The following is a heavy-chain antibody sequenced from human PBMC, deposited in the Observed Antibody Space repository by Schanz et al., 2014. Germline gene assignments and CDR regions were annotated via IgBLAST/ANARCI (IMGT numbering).Heavy chain of an antibody. CDR1: GFTFSSYG. CDR2: ISSSSSTI. D-gene: IGHD2-15*01. V-gene: IGHV3-48*01. Sequence: VQLVESGGVVVQPGGSLRLSCEASGFTFSSYGMNWVRQAPGKGLEWVSYISSSSSTIYYADSVKGRFTISRDNSMNTLHLQMDGLRVEDTAVYYCARDAVALVPEYFMDVWGKGTPVTVSS. CDR3: ARDAVALVPEYFMDV. J-gene: IGHJ6*03.